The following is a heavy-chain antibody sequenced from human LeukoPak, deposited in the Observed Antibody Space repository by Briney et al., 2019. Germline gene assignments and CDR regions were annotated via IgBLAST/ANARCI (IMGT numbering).Heavy chain of an antibody. J-gene: IGHJ6*03. CDR1: GFTFSSYG. V-gene: IGHV3-30*02. CDR2: IRYDGSNK. D-gene: IGHD1-1*01. CDR3: ARDGRNNWNDPEDYYYCYYMDV. Sequence: GGSLRLSCAASGFTFSSYGMHWVRQAPGKGLEWVAFIRYDGSNKYYADSVKGRFTISRDNSKNTLYLQMNSLRAEDTAVYYCARDGRNNWNDPEDYYYCYYMDVWGKGTTVTVSS.